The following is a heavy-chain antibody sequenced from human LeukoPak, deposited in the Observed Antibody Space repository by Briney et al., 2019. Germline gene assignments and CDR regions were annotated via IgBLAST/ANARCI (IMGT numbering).Heavy chain of an antibody. J-gene: IGHJ6*03. CDR1: GFTFSSYA. V-gene: IGHV3-21*01. CDR2: ISSSSSYI. CDR3: ARESREGNCHYGGNPCKYYYYMDV. D-gene: IGHD4-23*01. Sequence: PGGSLRLSCAASGFTFSSYAMSWVRQAPGKGLEWVSSISSSSSYIYYADSVKGRFTISRDNAKNSLYLQMNSLRAEDTAVYYCARESREGNCHYGGNPCKYYYYMDVWGKGTTVTVSS.